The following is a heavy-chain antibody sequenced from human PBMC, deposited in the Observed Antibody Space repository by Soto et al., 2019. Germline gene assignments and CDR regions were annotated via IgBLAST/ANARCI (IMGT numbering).Heavy chain of an antibody. D-gene: IGHD1-7*01. Sequence: PGGSLILSCAASGFIFSNAWMNWVRQAPGKGLEWVGRIKSKTDGGTTDYAAPVKGRFTISRDDSKNTLYLQMNSLKTEDTAVYYCTTSWLELLGDAFDIWGQGTMVTVSS. CDR1: GFIFSNAW. CDR2: IKSKTDGGTT. J-gene: IGHJ3*02. CDR3: TTSWLELLGDAFDI. V-gene: IGHV3-15*07.